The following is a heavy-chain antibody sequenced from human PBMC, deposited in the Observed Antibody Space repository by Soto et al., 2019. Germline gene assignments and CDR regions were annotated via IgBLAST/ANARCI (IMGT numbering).Heavy chain of an antibody. CDR1: GSTFISYG. J-gene: IGHJ4*02. V-gene: IGHV1-18*01. Sequence: QLVQSGAEVKKPGASVKVSCKASGSTFISYGISWVRQAPGQGLEWMDWISTFNGKTNYAQNVQGRVTLTTDTSTTTAYMELRSLKSNATDVYYCARDRVPKSSGYFPFDYWGQGTLVTVSS. CDR2: ISTFNGKT. D-gene: IGHD3-22*01. CDR3: ARDRVPKSSGYFPFDY.